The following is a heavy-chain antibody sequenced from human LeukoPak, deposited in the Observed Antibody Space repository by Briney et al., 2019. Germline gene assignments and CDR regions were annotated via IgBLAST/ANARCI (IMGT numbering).Heavy chain of an antibody. J-gene: IGHJ4*02. V-gene: IGHV6-1*01. D-gene: IGHD2-8*02. CDR3: TRQWCNGGACYGDS. CDR1: GDIVSSDSAA. Sequence: SQTLSLTSAISGDIVSSDSAAWNWIRQSPSRCLEWLGRTYYRSKWYNDYAVSLKSRITIKPDTSKNQFSLHLYSVTPEDTAVYYCTRQWCNGGACYGDSWGQGTLVTVSS. CDR2: TYYRSKWYN.